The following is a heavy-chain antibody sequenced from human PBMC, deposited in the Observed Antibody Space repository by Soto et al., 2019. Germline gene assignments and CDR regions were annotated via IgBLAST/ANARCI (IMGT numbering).Heavy chain of an antibody. V-gene: IGHV5-51*01. Sequence: ESLKISCKGYGYSFTTYWIGWVRQIPGKGLEWMGIIYAGDSDSRYSPSFQGQVTISVDKSISTAYLQWSSLKASDTAMYYCVRGVHLTAAGAFDVWGQGTMVTVSS. CDR2: IYAGDSDS. J-gene: IGHJ3*01. CDR1: GYSFTTYW. D-gene: IGHD6-13*01. CDR3: VRGVHLTAAGAFDV.